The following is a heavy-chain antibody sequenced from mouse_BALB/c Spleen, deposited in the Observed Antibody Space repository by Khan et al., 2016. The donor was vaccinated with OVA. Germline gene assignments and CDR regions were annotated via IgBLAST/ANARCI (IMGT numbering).Heavy chain of an antibody. CDR1: GFSLTNYG. D-gene: IGHD2-12*01. Sequence: QVQLKQSGPGLVQPSQSLSITCTVSGFSLTNYGVHWVRQSPGKGLEWLGVIWRGGSTDYNAAFMSRLSITKDNSKSQVFFKMNSLQADDTAIYYGAKRPANSYDAMDYWGQGTSVTVSS. CDR2: IWRGGST. J-gene: IGHJ4*01. CDR3: AKRPANSYDAMDY. V-gene: IGHV2-5*01.